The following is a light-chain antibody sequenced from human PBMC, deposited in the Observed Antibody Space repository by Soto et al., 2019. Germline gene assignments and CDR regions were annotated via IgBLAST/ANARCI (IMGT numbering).Light chain of an antibody. V-gene: IGLV2-8*01. Sequence: QSALTQPPSASGSPGQSVTISCTGTCSDVGGYNYVSWYQQHPGQAPKLMIYEVSKRPSGVPDRFSGSKSGNTASLTVSGLQAEDEADYYCSSYGGSNNYVFGTGNKLTVL. CDR1: CSDVGGYNY. J-gene: IGLJ1*01. CDR3: SSYGGSNNYV. CDR2: EVS.